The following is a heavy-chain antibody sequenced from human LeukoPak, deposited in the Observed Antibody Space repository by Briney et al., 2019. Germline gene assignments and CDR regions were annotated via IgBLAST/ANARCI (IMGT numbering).Heavy chain of an antibody. J-gene: IGHJ4*02. CDR2: ITSSGSTI. Sequence: PGGSLRLSCAASGFTFSDYYMSWIRQDPRKGLVWVSYITSSGSTIYYADSVKGRFTISRDNAKNSLYLQMNSLRAEDTAVYYCARDRIHPGIAAADYFDYWGQGTLVTVSS. CDR3: ARDRIHPGIAAADYFDY. CDR1: GFTFSDYY. V-gene: IGHV3-11*01. D-gene: IGHD6-13*01.